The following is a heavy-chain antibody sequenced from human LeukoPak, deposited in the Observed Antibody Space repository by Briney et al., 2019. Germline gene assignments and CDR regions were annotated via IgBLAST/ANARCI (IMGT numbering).Heavy chain of an antibody. V-gene: IGHV4-4*07. J-gene: IGHJ6*02. CDR1: GGSISSYY. Sequence: PSETLSLTCTVSGGSISSYYWNWIREPAGKGLEWIGRIYSSGSTTYNPSLKSRLTMSVDTSKSQFSLRLSSVTAADTAVYYCARAIPSYFGMDVWGQGTTVTVSS. CDR3: ARAIPSYFGMDV. CDR2: IYSSGST.